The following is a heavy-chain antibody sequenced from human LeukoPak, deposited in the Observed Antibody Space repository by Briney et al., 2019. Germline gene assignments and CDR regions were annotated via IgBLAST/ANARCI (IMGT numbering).Heavy chain of an antibody. D-gene: IGHD3-22*01. V-gene: IGHV3-33*01. CDR3: ARDGQVVVNPPDYYYGMDV. CDR2: IWYDGSNK. Sequence: GRSLRLSCAASGCTFSSYGMHWVRQAPGKGLEWVAVIWYDGSNKYYADSVKGRFTISRDNSKNTLYLQMNSLRAEDTAVYYCARDGQVVVNPPDYYYGMDVWGQGTKVTVSS. J-gene: IGHJ6*02. CDR1: GCTFSSYG.